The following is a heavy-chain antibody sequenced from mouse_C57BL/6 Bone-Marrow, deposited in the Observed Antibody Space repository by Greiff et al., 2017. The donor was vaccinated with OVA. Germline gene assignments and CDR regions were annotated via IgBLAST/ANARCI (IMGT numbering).Heavy chain of an antibody. J-gene: IGHJ3*01. CDR1: GFTFRNYW. Sequence: DVMLVESGGGLVQPGGSMKLSCVASGFTFRNYWMNWVRQSPEKGLEWVAQIRLKSDNYATHYAESGKGRLTISRDDSKSSVYLQMNNLRAEDTRIYYCTYGYVFAYWGQGTLVTVSA. CDR2: IRLKSDNYAT. D-gene: IGHD2-2*01. CDR3: TYGYVFAY. V-gene: IGHV6-3*01.